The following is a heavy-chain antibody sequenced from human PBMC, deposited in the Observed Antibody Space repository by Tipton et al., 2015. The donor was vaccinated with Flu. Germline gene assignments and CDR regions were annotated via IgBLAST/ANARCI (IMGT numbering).Heavy chain of an antibody. CDR1: GFTFSSYE. J-gene: IGHJ3*02. V-gene: IGHV3-48*03. D-gene: IGHD6-6*01. CDR2: ISSSGSTI. CDR3: ARELVWYAFDI. Sequence: SLRLSCAASGFTFSSYEMNWVRQAPGKGLEWVSYISSSGSTIYYADSVKGRFTISRDNAKNSLYLQMNSLRAEDTAVYYCARELVWYAFDIWGQGTMVTVSS.